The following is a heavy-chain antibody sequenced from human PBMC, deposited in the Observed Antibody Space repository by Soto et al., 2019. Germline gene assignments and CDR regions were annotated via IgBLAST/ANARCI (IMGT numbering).Heavy chain of an antibody. J-gene: IGHJ4*02. CDR3: ARGKGCTRATCYYDYYFDY. D-gene: IGHD3-22*01. CDR2: ISLNGANT. CDR1: GFTFSFYS. Sequence: EVQLVESGEGLVQPGGSLSLSCAASGFTFSFYSMHWVRQAPGKGLEYVSSISLNGANTYHADSVKGRFAISRDNSKNTLYLQMGSLRPEDTALYYCARGKGCTRATCYYDYYFDYLGQGTLVTVSP. V-gene: IGHV3-64*02.